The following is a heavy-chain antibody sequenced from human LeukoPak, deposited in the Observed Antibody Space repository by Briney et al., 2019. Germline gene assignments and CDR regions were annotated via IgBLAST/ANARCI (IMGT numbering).Heavy chain of an antibody. Sequence: GGSLRLSCEVSGITFSAYSMTWVRQAAGKGLEWVSAMTGRGDNTYYADSVKGRFTISRDNPKNSLYLQMNSLRAEDTAVYYCARSITWGGRKGYFDYWGQGTLVTVSS. V-gene: IGHV3-23*01. D-gene: IGHD3-16*01. CDR3: ARSITWGGRKGYFDY. CDR1: GITFSAYS. CDR2: MTGRGDNT. J-gene: IGHJ4*02.